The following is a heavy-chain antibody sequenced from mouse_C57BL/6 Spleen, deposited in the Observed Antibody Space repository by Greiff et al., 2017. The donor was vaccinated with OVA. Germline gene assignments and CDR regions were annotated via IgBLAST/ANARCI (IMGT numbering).Heavy chain of an antibody. V-gene: IGHV1-81*01. CDR1: GYTFTSYG. CDR2: IYPRSGNT. CDR3: ARARYYYGSSRYFDV. Sequence: QVQLQQSGAELARPGASVKLSCKASGYTFTSYGISWVKQRTGQGLEWIGEIYPRSGNTYYNEKFKGKATLTADKSSSTAYMELRSLTSEDSAVYFCARARYYYGSSRYFDVWGTGTTVTVSS. D-gene: IGHD1-1*01. J-gene: IGHJ1*03.